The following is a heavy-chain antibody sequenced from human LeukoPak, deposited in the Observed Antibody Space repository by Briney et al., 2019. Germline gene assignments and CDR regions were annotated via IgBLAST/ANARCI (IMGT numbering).Heavy chain of an antibody. D-gene: IGHD6-6*01. CDR2: MNPNSGNT. CDR1: GYTFTSYD. V-gene: IGHV1-8*01. J-gene: IGHJ6*03. CDR3: ARGPYSSYRYYYYYMDV. Sequence: GASVKVSCKASGYTFTSYDINWVRQATGQGLEWMGWMNPNSGNTGYAQKFQGRVTMTRNTSISTAYVELSSLRSEDTAVYYCARGPYSSYRYYYYYMDVWGKGTTVTVSS.